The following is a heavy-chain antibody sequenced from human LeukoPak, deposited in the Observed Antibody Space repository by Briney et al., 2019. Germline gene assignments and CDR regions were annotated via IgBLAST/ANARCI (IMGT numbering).Heavy chain of an antibody. V-gene: IGHV3-30-3*01. J-gene: IGHJ4*02. CDR3: AGDLFGSIDY. Sequence: GRSLRLSCAASGFTFSSYAMHWVRQAPGKGLEWVAVISYDGSNKFYAESVKGRFTTSRDNSKNTLYLQMNSLRAEDTAVYYCAGDLFGSIDYWGQGILVTVSS. CDR1: GFTFSSYA. CDR2: ISYDGSNK. D-gene: IGHD3-10*01.